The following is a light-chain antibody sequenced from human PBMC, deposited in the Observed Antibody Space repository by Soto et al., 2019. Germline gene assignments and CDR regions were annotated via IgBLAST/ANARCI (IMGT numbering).Light chain of an antibody. CDR2: EVS. CDR1: SSDVGGCNY. Sequence: QSALTQPASVSGSPGQSITISCTRTSSDVGGCNYVSWYQQHPGKAPKLMIYEVSNRPSGVSNRFSGSKSGNTASLTISGLQAEDEADYYCTSYTSSSTDADVVFGGGTKVTVL. J-gene: IGLJ2*01. CDR3: TSYTSSSTDADVV. V-gene: IGLV2-14*01.